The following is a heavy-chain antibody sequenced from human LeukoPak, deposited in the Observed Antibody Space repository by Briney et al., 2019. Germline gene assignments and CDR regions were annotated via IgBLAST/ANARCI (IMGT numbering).Heavy chain of an antibody. CDR2: INPSGGST. CDR3: ARSHSSSWYGDWFDP. Sequence: ASVKVSCKASGYTFTSYYMHWVRQAPGQGLEWMGIINPSGGSTSYAQKFQGRVTMTRDTSTSTVYMELSSLRSDDTAVYYCARSHSSSWYGDWFDPWGQGTLVTVSS. J-gene: IGHJ5*02. CDR1: GYTFTSYY. V-gene: IGHV1-46*01. D-gene: IGHD6-13*01.